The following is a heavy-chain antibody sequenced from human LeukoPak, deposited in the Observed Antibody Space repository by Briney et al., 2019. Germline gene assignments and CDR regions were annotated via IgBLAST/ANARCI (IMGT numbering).Heavy chain of an antibody. CDR1: GGSFSGYY. D-gene: IGHD4-4*01. Sequence: PSETLSLTCAVYGGSFSGYYWSWIRQPPGKGLEWIGEINHSGSTNYNPSLKSRVTISVDTSKNQFSLKLSSVTAADTAVYYCARAPVITSGTDVWGQGTTVTVSS. V-gene: IGHV4-34*01. CDR2: INHSGST. CDR3: ARAPVITSGTDV. J-gene: IGHJ6*02.